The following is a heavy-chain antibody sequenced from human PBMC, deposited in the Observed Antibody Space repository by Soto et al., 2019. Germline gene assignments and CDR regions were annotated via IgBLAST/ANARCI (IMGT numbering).Heavy chain of an antibody. CDR2: ISWNSGSI. CDR1: GFTFDDYA. CDR3: AKDINPPGYCSSTSCWNYMDV. J-gene: IGHJ6*03. D-gene: IGHD2-2*03. V-gene: IGHV3-9*01. Sequence: GGSLRLSCAAPGFTFDDYAMHWVRQAPGKGLEWVSGISWNSGSIGYADSVKGRFTISRDNAKNSLYLQMNSLRAEDTALYYCAKDINPPGYCSSTSCWNYMDVWGKGTTVTVSS.